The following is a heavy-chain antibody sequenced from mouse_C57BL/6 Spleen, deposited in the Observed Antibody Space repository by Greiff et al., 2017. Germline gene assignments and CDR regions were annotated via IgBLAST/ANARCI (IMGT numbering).Heavy chain of an antibody. CDR3: ARRDGNYDY. V-gene: IGHV1-69*01. J-gene: IGHJ2*01. Sequence: QVQLQQPGAELVMPGASVKLSCKASGYTFTSYWMHWVKQRPGQGLEWIGEIDPSDSYTNYNQKFKGKSTLTVDKSSSTAYMQLSSLTSEDSAVYYCARRDGNYDYWGQGTTLTGSS. CDR1: GYTFTSYW. CDR2: IDPSDSYT. D-gene: IGHD2-1*01.